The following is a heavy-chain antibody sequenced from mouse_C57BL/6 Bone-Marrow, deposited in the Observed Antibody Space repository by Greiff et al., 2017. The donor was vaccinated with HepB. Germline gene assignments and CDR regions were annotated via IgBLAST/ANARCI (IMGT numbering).Heavy chain of an antibody. J-gene: IGHJ4*01. CDR1: GYTFTSYW. D-gene: IGHD1-1*01. V-gene: IGHV1-72*01. Sequence: QVQLQQSGAELVKPGASVKLSCKASGYTFTSYWMHWVKQRPGRGLEWIGRIDPNSGGTKYNEKFKSKATLTVDKPSSTAYMQLSSLTSEDSAVYYWAATVVATLTVRKYAMDYWGQGTSVTVSS. CDR2: IDPNSGGT. CDR3: AATVVATLTVRKYAMDY.